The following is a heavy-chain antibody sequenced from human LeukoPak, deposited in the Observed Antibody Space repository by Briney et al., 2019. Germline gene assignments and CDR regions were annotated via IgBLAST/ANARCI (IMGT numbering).Heavy chain of an antibody. Sequence: GGSLRLSCAASGFTFSNYAMSWLRQPPGKRPEWVSTIYGSGENTFYADSVKGRFTVSRDNSKSMLFLQLNSLRAEDTALYYCARDLHYYVAMDVWGQGTTVTVSS. V-gene: IGHV3-23*01. CDR2: IYGSGENT. CDR1: GFTFSNYA. D-gene: IGHD3-10*02. CDR3: ARDLHYYVAMDV. J-gene: IGHJ6*02.